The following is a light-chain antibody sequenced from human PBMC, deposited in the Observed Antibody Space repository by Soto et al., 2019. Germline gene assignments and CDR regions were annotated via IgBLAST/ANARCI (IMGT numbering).Light chain of an antibody. CDR1: QSISSN. CDR2: AAS. V-gene: IGKV1-39*01. Sequence: DIQMTQSPSSLSASVGGRGTITCRASQSISSNLNWYQQKPGKAAKLLIYAASNLQSGVPSTFSGSGSGTDFTLTISSLQPEDFATYYCQQSHSIPWTVGQGTKVEIK. CDR3: QQSHSIPWT. J-gene: IGKJ1*01.